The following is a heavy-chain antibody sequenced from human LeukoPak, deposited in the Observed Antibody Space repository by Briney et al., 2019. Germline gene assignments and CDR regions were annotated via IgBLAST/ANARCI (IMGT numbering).Heavy chain of an antibody. J-gene: IGHJ4*02. D-gene: IGHD3-16*02. V-gene: IGHV1-69*06. CDR1: GGIFSSYA. CDR3: AKGSRLREGGSYRF. Sequence: SVKVSCTASGGIFSSYAINWVRQAPGPGLEWMGRIIPIFGSANYAQKFQGRVTITADKSTRTAYMELSSLRSEDTALYYCAKGSRLREGGSYRFWGQGTLVTVSS. CDR2: IIPIFGSA.